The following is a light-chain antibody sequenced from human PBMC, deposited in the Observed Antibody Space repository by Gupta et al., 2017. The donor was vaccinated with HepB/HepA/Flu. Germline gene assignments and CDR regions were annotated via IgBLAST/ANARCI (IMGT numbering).Light chain of an antibody. V-gene: IGLV2-18*02. J-gene: IGLJ3*02. CDR1: SSDVGSYNR. CDR3: SSYTSSTTWV. CDR2: EVS. Sequence: QSALTQPPSVSGSPGQSVTISCTGTSSDVGSYNRVSWYQQPPGTTPQLMIYEVSNRPSGVRDRFSGSKSGNTASLTISGLQAEDEADYYCSSYTSSTTWVFGGGTKLTVL.